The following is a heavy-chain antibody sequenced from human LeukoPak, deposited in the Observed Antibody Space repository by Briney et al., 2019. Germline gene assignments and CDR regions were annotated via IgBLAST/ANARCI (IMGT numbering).Heavy chain of an antibody. Sequence: SETLSLTCTVSGGSISSSHHYWGCIRQPPGKGLEWIASINDSGNTYYNPSLKSRATMSVDTSKNQFSLRLSSVTAADTAVYYCAREGPMVRSAYYYYYGMDVWGQGTTVTVSS. CDR1: GGSISSSHHY. J-gene: IGHJ6*02. D-gene: IGHD3-10*01. V-gene: IGHV4-39*07. CDR3: AREGPMVRSAYYYYYGMDV. CDR2: INDSGNT.